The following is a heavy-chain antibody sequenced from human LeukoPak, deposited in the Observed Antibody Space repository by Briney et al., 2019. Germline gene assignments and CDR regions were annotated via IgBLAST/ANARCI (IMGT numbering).Heavy chain of an antibody. CDR1: GFTFSSYA. CDR3: TTAAKDYDISPHAFDI. CDR2: IKSKTDGGTT. D-gene: IGHD3-9*01. Sequence: PGGSLRLSCAASGFTFSSYAMSWVRQAPGKGLEWVGRIKSKTDGGTTDYAAPVKGRFTISRDDSKNTLYLQMNSLKTEDTAVYYCTTAAKDYDISPHAFDIWGQGTMVTVSS. V-gene: IGHV3-15*01. J-gene: IGHJ3*02.